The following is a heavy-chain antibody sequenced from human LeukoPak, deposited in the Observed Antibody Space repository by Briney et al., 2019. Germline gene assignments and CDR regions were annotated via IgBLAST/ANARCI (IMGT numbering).Heavy chain of an antibody. V-gene: IGHV4-59*12. CDR2: IYYSGST. D-gene: IGHD6-13*01. CDR1: GGSISSYY. J-gene: IGHJ4*02. CDR3: ARDGTRAPSPPDY. Sequence: SETLSLTCTVSGGSISSYYWSWIRQPPGKGLEWIGYIYYSGSTNYNPSLKSRVTISVDTSKNQFSLKLSSVTAADTAVYYCARDGTRAPSPPDYWGQGTLVTVSS.